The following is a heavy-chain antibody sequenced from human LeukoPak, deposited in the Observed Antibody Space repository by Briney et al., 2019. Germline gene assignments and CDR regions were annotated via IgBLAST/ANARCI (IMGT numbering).Heavy chain of an antibody. CDR3: ARASQWLVTKGGYFDY. CDR1: GFTFSSYW. V-gene: IGHV3-7*01. Sequence: VGSLRLSCAASGFTFSSYWMSWVRQAPGKGLEWVANIKQDGSEKYYVDSVKGRFTISRDNAKNSLYLQMNSLRAEDTAVYYCARASQWLVTKGGYFDYWGQGTLVTVSS. D-gene: IGHD6-19*01. J-gene: IGHJ4*02. CDR2: IKQDGSEK.